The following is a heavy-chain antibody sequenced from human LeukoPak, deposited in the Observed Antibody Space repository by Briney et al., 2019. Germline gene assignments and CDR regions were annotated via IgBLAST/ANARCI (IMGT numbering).Heavy chain of an antibody. CDR2: INSGGTPI. CDR3: AEVGGALRFLEWLRTNYFDY. V-gene: IGHV3-48*03. Sequence: PPGGSLRLSCAASGFIFSNYEMNWVRQAPGKGLEWISYINSGGTPIYYADSVKGRFTMSRDNSKNTLYLQMNSLRAEDTAVYYCAEVGGALRFLEWLRTNYFDYWGQGTLVTVSS. CDR1: GFIFSNYE. D-gene: IGHD3-3*01. J-gene: IGHJ4*02.